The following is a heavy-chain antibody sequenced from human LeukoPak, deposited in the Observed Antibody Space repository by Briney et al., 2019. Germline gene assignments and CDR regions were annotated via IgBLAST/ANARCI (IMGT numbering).Heavy chain of an antibody. CDR1: GFTFTTYS. CDR2: ISSSSSYI. J-gene: IGHJ6*02. Sequence: GGSLRLSCAASGFTFTTYSMNWVRQAPGKGLEWVSSISSSSSYIYYADSVKGRFTISRDNAKNSLYLQMNSLRAEDTAMYYCARAAAAAGTNYYYYGMDVWGQGTTVTVFS. V-gene: IGHV3-21*01. D-gene: IGHD6-13*01. CDR3: ARAAAAAGTNYYYYGMDV.